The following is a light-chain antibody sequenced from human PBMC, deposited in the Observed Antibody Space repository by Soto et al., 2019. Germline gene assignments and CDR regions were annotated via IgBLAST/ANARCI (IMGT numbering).Light chain of an antibody. CDR1: QDISNY. Sequence: DIQMTQSPSSLSASIGDRVTITCQASQDISNYLNWYQQKPGKAPKLLIYDASNLETGVPSRFSGSGSGTDFTFTISSLQHEDIATYYCHQYDNLPFTFGHGTKVDIK. J-gene: IGKJ3*01. V-gene: IGKV1-33*01. CDR2: DAS. CDR3: HQYDNLPFT.